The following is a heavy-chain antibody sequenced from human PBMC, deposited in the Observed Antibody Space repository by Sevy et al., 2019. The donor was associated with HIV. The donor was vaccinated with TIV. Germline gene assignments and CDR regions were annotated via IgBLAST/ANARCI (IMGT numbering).Heavy chain of an antibody. CDR1: GFTFSSYT. CDR3: ARGVYTSGWFDY. D-gene: IGHD6-6*01. CDR2: ITISSIYI. V-gene: IGHV3-21*01. Sequence: GGSLRLSCAASGFTFSSYTMNWVRQAPGRGLEWVSSITISSIYIYYADSVKGRFTISRDNAKNSLYFQMNSLRAEDTAVYYCARGVYTSGWFDYWGQGALVTVSS. J-gene: IGHJ5*01.